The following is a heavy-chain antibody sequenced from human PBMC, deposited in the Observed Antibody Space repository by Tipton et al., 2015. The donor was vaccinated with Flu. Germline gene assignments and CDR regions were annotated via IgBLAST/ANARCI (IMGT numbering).Heavy chain of an antibody. CDR3: VRERGVQWLPEHLYGMGL. Sequence: TLSLTCTVSGVSITIRSSYWVRFRPPPGKGLEYIGSSYYTGSTYYNPSLKSRVTISVDTSKNQFSLRLTSVTAADTAVYYCVRERGVQWLPEHLYGMGLWGQGATVTVSS. V-gene: IGHV4-39*07. J-gene: IGHJ6*02. CDR2: SYYTGST. D-gene: IGHD6-19*01. CDR1: GVSITIRSSY.